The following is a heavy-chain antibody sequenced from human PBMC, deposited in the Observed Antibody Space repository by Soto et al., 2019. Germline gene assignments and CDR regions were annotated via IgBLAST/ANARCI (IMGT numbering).Heavy chain of an antibody. V-gene: IGHV2-5*02. D-gene: IGHD3-10*01. CDR3: AHMSGYYYGSGSLDY. Sequence: QITLKESGPTLVKHTQTLTLTCTFSGFSLSTSGVGVGWIRQPPGKALEWLALIYWDDDKRYSPSLKSRLTITKDTSKNQVVLTMTNMDPVDTATYYCAHMSGYYYGSGSLDYWGQGTLVTVSS. J-gene: IGHJ4*02. CDR1: GFSLSTSGVG. CDR2: IYWDDDK.